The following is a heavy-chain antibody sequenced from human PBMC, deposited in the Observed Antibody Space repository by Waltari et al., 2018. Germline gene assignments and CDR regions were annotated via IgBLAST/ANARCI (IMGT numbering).Heavy chain of an antibody. CDR1: GGSISSYY. D-gene: IGHD5-18*01. CDR2: IYTSGST. Sequence: QVQLQESGPGLVKPSETLSLTCTVSGGSISSYYWSWIRQPAGKGLEWIGRIYTSGSTKYHPSLKSRVTMSVDTSKNQFSLKLSSVTAADTAVYYCASTPRGYSYGRRQEYYFDYWGQGTLVTVSS. CDR3: ASTPRGYSYGRRQEYYFDY. J-gene: IGHJ4*02. V-gene: IGHV4-4*07.